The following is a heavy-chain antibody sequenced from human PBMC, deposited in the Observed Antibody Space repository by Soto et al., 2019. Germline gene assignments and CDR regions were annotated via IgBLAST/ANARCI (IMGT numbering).Heavy chain of an antibody. CDR2: IYYSGST. V-gene: IGHV4-61*01. J-gene: IGHJ6*02. D-gene: IGHD1-26*01. CDR3: ARDRVGATDYYYGMDV. CDR1: GGSVSSGSYY. Sequence: SLTCTVSGGSVSSGSYYWSWIRQPPGKGLEWIGYIYYSGSTNYNPSLKSRVTISVDTSKNQFSLKLSSVTAADTAVYYCARDRVGATDYYYGMDVWGQGTTVTVSS.